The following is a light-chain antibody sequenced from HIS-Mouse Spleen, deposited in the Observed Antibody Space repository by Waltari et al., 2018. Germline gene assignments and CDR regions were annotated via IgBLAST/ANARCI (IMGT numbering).Light chain of an antibody. CDR1: SSDVGSYHL. CDR2: EGS. CDR3: CSYAGSSTDVV. Sequence: QSALTQPASVSGSPGQSITISCTGTSSDVGSYHLVSWYQQHPGKAPKLMIYEGSKRPSGVSNRFSGSKSGNTASLTISGLQAEDEADYYCCSYAGSSTDVVFGGGTKLTVL. J-gene: IGLJ2*01. V-gene: IGLV2-23*01.